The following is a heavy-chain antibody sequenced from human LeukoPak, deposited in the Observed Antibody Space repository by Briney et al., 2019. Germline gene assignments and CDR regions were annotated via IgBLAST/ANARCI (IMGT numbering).Heavy chain of an antibody. CDR3: AREYINHVQDY. CDR1: GFTFRTHG. D-gene: IGHD1-14*01. CDR2: IWSDGSYK. Sequence: PGGSLRLSCAASGFTFRTHGMHWVRQAPGKGLEWVAVIWSDGSYKYYADSVKGRFTISRDFSKNTLYLQMNSLRAEDTAVYYCAREYINHVQDYWGQGTLVTVSS. J-gene: IGHJ4*02. V-gene: IGHV3-33*01.